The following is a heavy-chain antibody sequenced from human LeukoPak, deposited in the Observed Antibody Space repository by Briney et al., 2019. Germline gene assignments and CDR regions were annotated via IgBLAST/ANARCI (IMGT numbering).Heavy chain of an antibody. D-gene: IGHD4-17*01. V-gene: IGHV3-23*01. Sequence: GGSLRLSSAASGFTFNNFALNWVRPAPGQGLEWVSAITVTGSTYYADSARGRFTISRDISTAILFLQMNSLRGEDTALYYCAKSTVTTTAAYDIWGRGTVVTISS. CDR1: GFTFNNFA. J-gene: IGHJ3*02. CDR2: ITVTGST. CDR3: AKSTVTTTAAYDI.